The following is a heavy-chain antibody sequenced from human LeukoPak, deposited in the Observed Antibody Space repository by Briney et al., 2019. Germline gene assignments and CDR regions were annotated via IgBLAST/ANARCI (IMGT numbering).Heavy chain of an antibody. V-gene: IGHV1-24*01. D-gene: IGHD5-18*01. CDR2: FDPEDGET. CDR3: ATAGVQLWLRLGYYFDY. CDR1: GYTLTELS. J-gene: IGHJ4*02. Sequence: ASXKVSCKVSGYTLTELSMHWVRQAPGKGLEWTGGFDPEDGETIYAQKFQGRVTMTEDTSTDTAYMELSSLRSEDTAVYYCATAGVQLWLRLGYYFDYWGQGTLVTVSS.